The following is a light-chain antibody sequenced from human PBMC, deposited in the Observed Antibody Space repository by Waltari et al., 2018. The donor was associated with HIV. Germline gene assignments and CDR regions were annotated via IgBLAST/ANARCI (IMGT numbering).Light chain of an antibody. CDR1: SVRSYY. Sequence: SSELAQDPAVSVALGQTVRITCQGDSVRSYYASWYQQKPGQAPVLVIYGENNRPSGIPYRFSGSRSGNTASLTIAGAQAEDEADYYCNSRDDSCHWFFGGGTKVTVL. CDR2: GEN. CDR3: NSRDDSCHWF. V-gene: IGLV3-19*01. J-gene: IGLJ3*02.